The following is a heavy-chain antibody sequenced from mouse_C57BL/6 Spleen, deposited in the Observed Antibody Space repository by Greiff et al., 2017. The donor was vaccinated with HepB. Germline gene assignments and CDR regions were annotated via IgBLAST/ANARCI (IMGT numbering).Heavy chain of an antibody. V-gene: IGHV1-69*01. D-gene: IGHD1-1*01. CDR2: IDPSDSYT. CDR3: ARVYYYGSRYYFDY. J-gene: IGHJ2*01. CDR1: GYTFTSYW. Sequence: QVQLQQSGAELVMPGASVKLSCKASGYTFTSYWMHWVKQRPGQGLEWIGEIDPSDSYTNYNQKFKGKSTLTVDKSSSTAYMQLSSLTSEDSAVYYCARVYYYGSRYYFDYWGQGTTLTVSS.